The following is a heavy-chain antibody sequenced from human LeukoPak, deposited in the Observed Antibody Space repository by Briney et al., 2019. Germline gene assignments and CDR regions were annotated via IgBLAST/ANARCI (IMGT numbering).Heavy chain of an antibody. Sequence: SETLSLTCTVSGGSISSYYWSWIRQPPGKGLEWIGYIYYSGSINYNPSLKSRVTILVDTSKNQFSLKLSSVTAADTAVYYCAREGAPPTTKRPKSTIRPSVGAFDIWGQGTMVTVSS. CDR1: GGSISSYY. CDR3: AREGAPPTTKRPKSTIRPSVGAFDI. D-gene: IGHD5-12*01. CDR2: IYYSGSI. J-gene: IGHJ3*02. V-gene: IGHV4-59*01.